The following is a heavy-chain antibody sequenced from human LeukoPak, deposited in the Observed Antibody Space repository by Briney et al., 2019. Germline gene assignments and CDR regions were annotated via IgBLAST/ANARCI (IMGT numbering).Heavy chain of an antibody. CDR2: ISSGSSTI. Sequence: GGSLRLSCAASGFTFSSYGMNWVRQAPGKGLEWVSYISSGSSTIYYADSVKGRFTISRDNAKNSLYLQMNSLRAEDTAVYYCARGGRGRAFDIWGQGTMVTVSS. CDR3: ARGGRGRAFDI. J-gene: IGHJ3*02. V-gene: IGHV3-48*01. CDR1: GFTFSSYG. D-gene: IGHD3-10*01.